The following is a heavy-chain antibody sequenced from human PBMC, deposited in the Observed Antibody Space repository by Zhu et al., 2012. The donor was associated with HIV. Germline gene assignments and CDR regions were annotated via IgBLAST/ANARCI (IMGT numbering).Heavy chain of an antibody. CDR1: GGTISSSSYF. V-gene: IGHV4-39*01. CDR2: IYYGGST. D-gene: IGHD6-19*01. Sequence: QVQLQESGPGLVKPSETLSLSCTVSGGTISSSSYFWAWIRQTPGKGLEWTGSIYYGGSTHYNPSLKSRLSISVDTSKNQFSLKLSSVTAADTALYHCAKTRTSGWYSYAFHVWGQGTMVTVSS. J-gene: IGHJ3*01. CDR3: AKTRTSGWYSYAFHV.